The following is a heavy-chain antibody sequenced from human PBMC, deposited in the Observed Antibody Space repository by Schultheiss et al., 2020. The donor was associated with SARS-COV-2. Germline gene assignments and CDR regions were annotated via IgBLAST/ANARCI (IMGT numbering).Heavy chain of an antibody. V-gene: IGHV4-61*05. CDR2: IYYSGST. CDR1: GGSISSSSYY. J-gene: IGHJ6*02. D-gene: IGHD3-3*01. CDR3: ARHLEGGYYYYYGMDV. Sequence: SQTLSLTCTVSGGSISSSSYYWGWIRQPPGKGLEWIGYIYYSGSTNYNPSLKSRVTISVDTSKNQFSLKLSSVTAADTAVYYCARHLEGGYYYYYGMDVWGQGTTVTAAS.